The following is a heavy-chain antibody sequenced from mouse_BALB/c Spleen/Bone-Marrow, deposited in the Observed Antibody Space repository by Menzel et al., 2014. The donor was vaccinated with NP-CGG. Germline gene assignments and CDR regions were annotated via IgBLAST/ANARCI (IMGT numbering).Heavy chain of an antibody. CDR3: ARNRYFDY. CDR2: IWAGGST. J-gene: IGHJ2*01. V-gene: IGHV2-9*02. D-gene: IGHD2-14*01. CDR1: GFSLTSYG. Sequence: VQLVESGPGLVAPSQSLSITCTVSGFSLTSYGVHWVRQPPGKGLEWLGVIWAGGSTNYNSALMSRLSISKDNSKSQVFFKMNSLQADDTAIYYCARNRYFDYWGQGTTLTVSS.